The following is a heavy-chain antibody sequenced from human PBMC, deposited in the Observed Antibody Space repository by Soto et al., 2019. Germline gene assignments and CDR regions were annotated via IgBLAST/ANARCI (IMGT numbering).Heavy chain of an antibody. CDR2: IYPGDSDT. CDR1: GYSFTSYW. D-gene: IGHD2-8*02. CDR3: ARRDSRTGAAFDI. Sequence: GESLKISCKGSGYSFTSYWIGWVRQMPGKGLEWMGIIYPGDSDTRYSPSFQGQVTISADKSISTAYLQWSSLKASATAMYYCARRDSRTGAAFDIWGQGTMVTVSS. J-gene: IGHJ3*02. V-gene: IGHV5-51*01.